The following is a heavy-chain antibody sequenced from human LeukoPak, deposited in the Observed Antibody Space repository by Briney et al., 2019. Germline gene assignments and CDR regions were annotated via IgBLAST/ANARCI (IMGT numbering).Heavy chain of an antibody. D-gene: IGHD1-1*01. J-gene: IGHJ4*02. CDR1: GGSISSTTYY. Sequence: PSETLSLTCSVSGGSISSTTYYWGWIRQPPGKGLEWIGNIYYSGSTYYNPSLEGRVTISIDTSKNQVSLKLYSVTAADTAVYYCAGNRTTAVVDYWGQGTLVTVSS. V-gene: IGHV4-39*07. CDR3: AGNRTTAVVDY. CDR2: IYYSGST.